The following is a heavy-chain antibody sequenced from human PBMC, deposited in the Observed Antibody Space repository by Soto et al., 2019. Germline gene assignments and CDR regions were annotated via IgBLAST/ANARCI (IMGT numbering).Heavy chain of an antibody. Sequence: QVQLVESGGGVVQPGRSLRLSCAASGFTFSSYGMHWVRQAPGKGLEWVAVISYDGSNKYYADSVKGRFTISRDNSKNTRYLQMNSRRAEDTAVYYCANDLLGPGRADGMDVWGQGTTVTVSS. CDR2: ISYDGSNK. CDR3: ANDLLGPGRADGMDV. J-gene: IGHJ6*01. CDR1: GFTFSSYG. D-gene: IGHD7-27*01. V-gene: IGHV3-30*18.